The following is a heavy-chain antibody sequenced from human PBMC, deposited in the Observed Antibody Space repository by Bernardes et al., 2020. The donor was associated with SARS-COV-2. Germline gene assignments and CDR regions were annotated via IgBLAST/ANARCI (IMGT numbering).Heavy chain of an antibody. V-gene: IGHV2-5*02. CDR1: GFSLSTSGVG. J-gene: IGHJ4*02. Sequence: SGPTLVKPTQTLTLTCTFSGFSLSTSGVGVGWIRQPPGKALEWLALIYWDDDKRYSPSLKSRLTITKDTSKNQVVLTMTNMDPVDTATYYCAHRAIYCSSTSCYGDYFDYWGQGTLVTVSS. CDR2: IYWDDDK. CDR3: AHRAIYCSSTSCYGDYFDY. D-gene: IGHD2-2*01.